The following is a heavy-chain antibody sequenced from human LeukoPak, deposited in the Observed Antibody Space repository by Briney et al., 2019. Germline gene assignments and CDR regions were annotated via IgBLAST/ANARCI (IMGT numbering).Heavy chain of an antibody. J-gene: IGHJ4*02. CDR2: ISSSSSYI. CDR1: GFTFSSYS. Sequence: GGSLRLSCAASGFTFSSYSMNWVRQSPGKGLEWVSSISSSSSYIYYADSVKGRFTISRDNAKNSLYLQMNSLRAEDTAVYYCERGAITNPFDYWGQGTLVTVSS. V-gene: IGHV3-21*01. D-gene: IGHD2-21*01. CDR3: ERGAITNPFDY.